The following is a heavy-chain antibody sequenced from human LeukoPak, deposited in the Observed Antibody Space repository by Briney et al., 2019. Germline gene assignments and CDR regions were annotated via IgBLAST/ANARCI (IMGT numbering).Heavy chain of an antibody. V-gene: IGHV3-43*02. CDR3: ARSLPDYFDY. CDR2: ISGDGGTT. J-gene: IGHJ4*02. CDR1: GFTFDDYA. Sequence: GGSLRLSCAASGFTFDDYAMHWVRQALGKGLEWVSLISGDGGTTYSADSVKGRFTISRDNSKNSLYLQMNSLRTEDTALYYCARSLPDYFDYWGQGTLVTVSS.